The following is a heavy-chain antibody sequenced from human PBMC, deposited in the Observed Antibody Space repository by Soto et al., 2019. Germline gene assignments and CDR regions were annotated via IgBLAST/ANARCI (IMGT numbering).Heavy chain of an antibody. V-gene: IGHV6-1*01. CDR1: GDSVSSNSAA. CDR2: TYYRSKWYN. D-gene: IGHD6-19*01. CDR3: ARDEQWLVREGDAFDI. Sequence: SQTLSLTCAISGDSVSSNSAAWNWIRQSPSRGLEWLGRTYYRSKWYNDYAVSVKSRITINPDTSKNQFSLQLNSVTPEDTAVYHCARDEQWLVREGDAFDIWGQGTMVTVSS. J-gene: IGHJ3*02.